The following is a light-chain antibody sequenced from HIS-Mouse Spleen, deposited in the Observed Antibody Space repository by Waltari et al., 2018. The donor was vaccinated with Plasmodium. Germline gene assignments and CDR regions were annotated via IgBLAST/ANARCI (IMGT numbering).Light chain of an antibody. CDR2: QVS. CDR1: SRDAGGYNY. CDR3: SSYAGSNNLV. J-gene: IGLJ2*01. Sequence: QSALTQPPSASGSPGQSVTLPCPRTSRDAGGYNYLSWYQPHPGKATNLIIYQVSKRPSGVPDRFSGSKSGNTASLTVSGLQAEDEADYYCSSYAGSNNLVFGGGTKLTVL. V-gene: IGLV2-8*01.